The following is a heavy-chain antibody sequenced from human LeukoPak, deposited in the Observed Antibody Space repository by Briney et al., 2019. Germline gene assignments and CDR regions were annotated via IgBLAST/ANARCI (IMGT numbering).Heavy chain of an antibody. D-gene: IGHD2-21*01. Sequence: PSETLSLTYTVSGGSISSYYWSWIRQPPGKGLEWIGYIYYSGSTNYNPSLKSRVTISVDTSKNQSSLKLSSVTAADTAVYYCARDVLFGSSDYWGQGTLVTVS. V-gene: IGHV4-59*01. CDR1: GGSISSYY. CDR3: ARDVLFGSSDY. CDR2: IYYSGST. J-gene: IGHJ4*02.